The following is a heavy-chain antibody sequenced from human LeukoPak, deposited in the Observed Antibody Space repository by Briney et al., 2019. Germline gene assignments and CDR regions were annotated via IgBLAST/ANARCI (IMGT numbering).Heavy chain of an antibody. CDR2: ISYDGSDK. CDR3: AKLTVTTDFDY. D-gene: IGHD4-17*01. V-gene: IGHV3-30*18. Sequence: GASVNVSCKASGFTFSTYGMHWVRQAPGKGLEWVAVISYDGSDKYYPDSVKGRFTISRDNSKNTLYLQMNSLRAEDTAVYYCAKLTVTTDFDYWGQGTLVTVSS. J-gene: IGHJ4*02. CDR1: GFTFSTYG.